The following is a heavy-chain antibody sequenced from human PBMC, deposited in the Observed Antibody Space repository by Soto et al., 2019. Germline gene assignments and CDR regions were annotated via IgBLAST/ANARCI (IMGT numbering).Heavy chain of an antibody. CDR2: IYHSGST. CDR1: GGSISSYY. J-gene: IGHJ4*02. V-gene: IGHV4-59*01. CDR3: ARVGYYDRSGYYYFDY. Sequence: PSETLSLTCTVSGGSISSYYWSWIRQPPGKGLEWIGYIYHSGSTNYNPSLKSRVTISVDTSKNQFSLKLTSVTAADTAVYYCARVGYYDRSGYYYFDYWGQGTLVTVSS. D-gene: IGHD3-22*01.